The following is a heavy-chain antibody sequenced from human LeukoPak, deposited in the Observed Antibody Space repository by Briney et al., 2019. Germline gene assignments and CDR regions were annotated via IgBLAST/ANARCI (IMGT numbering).Heavy chain of an antibody. J-gene: IGHJ6*03. V-gene: IGHV3-30*18. Sequence: GRSLRLSCAASGFTFSRYGMHWVRQAPGKGLEWVAVISYDGSNKYYEDSVKGRFTISRDNAKNSLYLQMNSLRAEDMALYYCAKGGGGRLIYYYYMDVWGKGTTVTISS. CDR2: ISYDGSNK. CDR1: GFTFSRYG. CDR3: AKGGGGRLIYYYYMDV. D-gene: IGHD3-16*01.